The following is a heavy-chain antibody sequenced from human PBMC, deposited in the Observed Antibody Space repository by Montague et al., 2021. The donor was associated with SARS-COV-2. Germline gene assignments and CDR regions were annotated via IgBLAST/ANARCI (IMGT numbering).Heavy chain of an antibody. CDR2: INYRETT. V-gene: IGHV4-39*01. CDR1: GGSISSTNYD. Sequence: SETLSPTRTLSGGSISSTNYDWGLIRRPPGKGLEWIGSINYRETTQYXPSLESRVTMSVDTSKSLFSLELRSVTAADTAIYYCARHNDGYNRWYYFDYWGQGTLVTVSS. D-gene: IGHD5-24*01. CDR3: ARHNDGYNRWYYFDY. J-gene: IGHJ4*02.